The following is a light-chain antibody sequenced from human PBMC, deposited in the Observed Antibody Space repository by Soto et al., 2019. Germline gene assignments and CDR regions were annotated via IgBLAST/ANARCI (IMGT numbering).Light chain of an antibody. V-gene: IGLV3-1*01. J-gene: IGLJ2*01. CDR1: KLGDKY. CDR2: QDT. CDR3: QAWDSTTVL. Sequence: SYELTQPPSVSVSPGQTASITCSGDKLGDKYACWYQQKPGQSPVLVIYQDTKRPSGIPERFSGSKSGNTATLTISGTQAMDEADYYCQAWDSTTVLFGGGTKVTVL.